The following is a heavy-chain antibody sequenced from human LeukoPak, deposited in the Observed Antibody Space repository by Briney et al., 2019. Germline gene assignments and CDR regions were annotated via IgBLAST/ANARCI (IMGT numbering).Heavy chain of an antibody. V-gene: IGHV4-34*01. Sequence: MPSETLSLTCAVYGGSFSGYYWSWIRQPPGKGLEWIGEINHSGSTNYNPSLKSRVTISVDTSKNQFSLKLSSVTAADTAVYYCAREVAELYYFDYWGQGTLVTVSS. CDR3: AREVAELYYFDY. CDR2: INHSGST. J-gene: IGHJ4*02. CDR1: GGSFSGYY. D-gene: IGHD1-14*01.